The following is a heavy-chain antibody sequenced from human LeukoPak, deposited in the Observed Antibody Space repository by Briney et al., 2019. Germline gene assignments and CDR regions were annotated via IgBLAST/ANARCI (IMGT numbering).Heavy chain of an antibody. CDR3: ARDIDRVFNWFDP. J-gene: IGHJ5*02. V-gene: IGHV1-3*01. Sequence: ASVKVSCKASGYTFTSYAMHWVRQAPGQRLEWMGWINAGNGNTKYSQKFQGRVTITRDTSASTAYTELSSLRSEDTAVYYCARDIDRVFNWFDPWGQGTLVTVSS. CDR2: INAGNGNT. D-gene: IGHD6-13*01. CDR1: GYTFTSYA.